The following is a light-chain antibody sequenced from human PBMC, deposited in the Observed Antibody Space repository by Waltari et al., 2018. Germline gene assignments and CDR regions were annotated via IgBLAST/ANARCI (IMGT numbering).Light chain of an antibody. Sequence: QSVLTQPPSASGTPGQRVTIACSGSSSNIGSDYVYGYQQLPGTAPKLRIYRDNQRPSGVPDRFSGSNSGTSASLAISGLRSEDEADYYCAAWDDSLSGWVFGGGTKLTVL. CDR3: AAWDDSLSGWV. V-gene: IGLV1-47*01. CDR2: RDN. CDR1: SSNIGSDY. J-gene: IGLJ3*02.